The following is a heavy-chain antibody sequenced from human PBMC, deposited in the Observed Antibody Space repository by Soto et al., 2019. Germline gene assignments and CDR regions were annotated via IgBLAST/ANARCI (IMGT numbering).Heavy chain of an antibody. J-gene: IGHJ3*01. CDR2: INQHGSAK. CDR3: ARGDYHDNSGPFSDAFDV. CDR1: GFTFSTYW. D-gene: IGHD3-22*01. Sequence: EVQLVESGGGLVQPGGSLRLSCAASGFTFSTYWMSWVRQAPGKGLEWVANINQHGSAKWCVDSVKGRFTISRDNAKKSLFLQMSSLRVEDTAVYYCARGDYHDNSGPFSDAFDVWGQGTMVTVSS. V-gene: IGHV3-7*04.